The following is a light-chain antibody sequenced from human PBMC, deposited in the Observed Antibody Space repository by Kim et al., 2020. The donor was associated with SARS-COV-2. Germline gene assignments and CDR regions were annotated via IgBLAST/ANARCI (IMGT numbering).Light chain of an antibody. CDR2: QDI. Sequence: SYELTQPPSVSVSPGQTASITCSGDKLGDRYACWYQQRPGHSPVLLIYQDIKRPSGIPERFSGSNSGNTATLTISGTQAMDEADYYCQAWDSSTAVFGGGTQLTVL. J-gene: IGLJ3*02. V-gene: IGLV3-1*01. CDR1: KLGDRY. CDR3: QAWDSSTAV.